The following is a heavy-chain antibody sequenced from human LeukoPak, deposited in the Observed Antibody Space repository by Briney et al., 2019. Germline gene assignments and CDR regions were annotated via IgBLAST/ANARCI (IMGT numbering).Heavy chain of an antibody. D-gene: IGHD6-19*01. V-gene: IGHV2-5*01. J-gene: IGHJ4*02. CDR3: AHSRDSSGWFWEEVYYFDY. CDR1: GFSLSTSGVG. Sequence: SGPTLVKPTQTLTLTCTFSGFSLSTSGVGVGWIRQPPGKALEWLALIYWNDDKRYSPSPKSRLTITKDTSKNQVVLTMTNMDPVDTATYYCAHSRDSSGWFWEEVYYFDYWGQGTLVTVSS. CDR2: IYWNDDK.